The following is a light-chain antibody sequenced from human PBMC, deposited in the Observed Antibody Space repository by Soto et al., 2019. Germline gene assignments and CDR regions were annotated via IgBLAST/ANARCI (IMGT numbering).Light chain of an antibody. J-gene: IGLJ2*01. CDR1: SSDVGGYNY. V-gene: IGLV2-14*01. CDR2: DVS. CDR3: SSYTSSSTYVV. Sequence: QSALTQPASVSGSPGQSITISCTGTSSDVGGYNYVSWYQQHPGIAPKLMIYDVSNRPSGVSNRFSGSKSGNTASLTISGLQAEDEADYYCSSYTSSSTYVVFSGGTKLTVL.